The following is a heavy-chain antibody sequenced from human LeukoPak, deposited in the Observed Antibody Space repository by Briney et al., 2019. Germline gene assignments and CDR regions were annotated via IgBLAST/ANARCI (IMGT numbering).Heavy chain of an antibody. CDR1: GFTFSSYE. CDR3: ARDYYDSSGY. CDR2: ISSSGSTI. Sequence: GGSLRLSCAASGFTFSSYEMNWVRQAPGKGLEWVSYISSSGSTIYYADSVKGRFTISRDNAKNSLYPQMNSLRAEDTAVYYCARDYYDSSGYWGQGTLVTVSS. V-gene: IGHV3-48*03. D-gene: IGHD3-22*01. J-gene: IGHJ4*02.